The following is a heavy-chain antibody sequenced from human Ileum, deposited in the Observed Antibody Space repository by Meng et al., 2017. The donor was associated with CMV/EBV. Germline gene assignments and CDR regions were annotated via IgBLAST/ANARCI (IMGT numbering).Heavy chain of an antibody. D-gene: IGHD2-15*01. CDR1: RFTFSNYE. V-gene: IGHV3-48*03. J-gene: IGHJ6*02. Sequence: GESLKISCAASRFTFSNYEMNWVRQAPGKGLEWVSYISSSGSTIYYADSVKGRFNISRDNAKNSLHLQMNSLRVEATTVYYCARGQGRYCSGGSWYETSYYYGMDVWGQGTTVTVSS. CDR3: ARGQGRYCSGGSWYETSYYYGMDV. CDR2: ISSSGSTI.